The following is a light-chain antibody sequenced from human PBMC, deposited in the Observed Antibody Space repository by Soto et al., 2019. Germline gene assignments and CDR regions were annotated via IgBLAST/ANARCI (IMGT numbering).Light chain of an antibody. V-gene: IGKV1-12*01. CDR3: HQANSFPRT. J-gene: IGKJ1*01. CDR2: AAS. Sequence: DIQMTQSPSSVSASVGDRVTITCRASQGISSWVAWYQQKPGKAPKLLIYAASRLQSGVPSRFSGSGSGTDFTLPISRMQPEEFATYYCHQANSFPRTFGQRPNVEIQ. CDR1: QGISSW.